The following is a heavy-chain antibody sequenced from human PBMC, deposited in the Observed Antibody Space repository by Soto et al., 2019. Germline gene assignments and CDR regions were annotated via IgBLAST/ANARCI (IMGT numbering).Heavy chain of an antibody. CDR2: INPNSGGT. D-gene: IGHD3-3*01. Sequence: ASVKVSCKASGYTFTGDYMHWVRQAPGQGLEWMGWINPNSGGTNYAQKFQGWVTMTRDTSISTAYMELSRLRSDDTAVYYCAREVWSGYFAVGGMDVWGQGTTVTVSS. V-gene: IGHV1-2*04. J-gene: IGHJ6*02. CDR3: AREVWSGYFAVGGMDV. CDR1: GYTFTGDY.